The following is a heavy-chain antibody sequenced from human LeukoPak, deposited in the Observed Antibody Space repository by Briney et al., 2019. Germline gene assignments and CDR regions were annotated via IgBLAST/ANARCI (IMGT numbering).Heavy chain of an antibody. J-gene: IGHJ4*02. CDR1: GGSISNGDYY. Sequence: SETLSLTGTVSGGSISNGDYYWSWIRQPPGKGLEWIGYIYYSGSTYYNPSLKSRVTISVDTSKNQFSLKLSSVTAADTAVYYCASYGDFYIDYWGQGTLVTVSS. CDR2: IYYSGST. V-gene: IGHV4-30-4*01. CDR3: ASYGDFYIDY. D-gene: IGHD4-17*01.